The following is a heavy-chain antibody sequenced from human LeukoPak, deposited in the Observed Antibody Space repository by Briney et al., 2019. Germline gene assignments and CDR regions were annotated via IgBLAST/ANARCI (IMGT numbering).Heavy chain of an antibody. CDR2: INSDGSST. J-gene: IGHJ4*02. V-gene: IGHV3-74*01. CDR1: GFTFSSYW. CDR3: ARGGTLWFGELFPFDY. D-gene: IGHD3-10*01. Sequence: PGGSLRLSCAASGFTFSSYWMHCVRHAPGKGLVWVSRINSDGSSTSYADSVKGRFTISRHNAKNTLYLQMNSLRDEDTAVYYCARGGTLWFGELFPFDYWGQGTLVTVSS.